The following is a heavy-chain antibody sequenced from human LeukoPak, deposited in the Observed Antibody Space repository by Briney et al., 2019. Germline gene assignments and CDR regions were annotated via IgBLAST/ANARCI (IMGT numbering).Heavy chain of an antibody. V-gene: IGHV4-34*01. CDR1: GGSFSGYY. CDR3: ARVGEYGDFDY. J-gene: IGHJ4*02. Sequence: SETLSLTCAVYGGSFSGYYWSWIRQPPGKGLEWIGEINHSGSTNYNPSLKSRVTISVDKSKNQFSLKLSSVTAADTAVYYCARVGEYGDFDYWGQGTLVTVSS. CDR2: INHSGST. D-gene: IGHD4-17*01.